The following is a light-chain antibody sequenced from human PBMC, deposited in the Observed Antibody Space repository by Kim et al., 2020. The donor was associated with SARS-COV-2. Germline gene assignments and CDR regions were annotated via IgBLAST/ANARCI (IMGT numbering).Light chain of an antibody. V-gene: IGKV1-5*01. CDR3: QQYNAYPHT. CDR1: QSVYNW. Sequence: ASVGDRVTITCRASQSVYNWMAWYQYQPGKAPKLLMYDASTLESGIPSRFSGSGYGTEFILTINSLHPDDFATYYCQQYNAYPHTFGQGTKVDIK. CDR2: DAS. J-gene: IGKJ2*01.